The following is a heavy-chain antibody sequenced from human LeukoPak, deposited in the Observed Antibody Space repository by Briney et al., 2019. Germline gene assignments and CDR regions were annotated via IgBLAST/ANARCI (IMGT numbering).Heavy chain of an antibody. Sequence: GGSLRLSCAASGFTFSSYAMHWVCQAPGKGLEWVAVISYDGSDKYYADSVKGRFTISRDSSKNMLHLQMSSLRAGDTAVYYCARLGVQLWNSLDYWGQGTLVTVSS. CDR1: GFTFSSYA. CDR3: ARLGVQLWNSLDY. V-gene: IGHV3-30*04. J-gene: IGHJ4*02. D-gene: IGHD5-18*01. CDR2: ISYDGSDK.